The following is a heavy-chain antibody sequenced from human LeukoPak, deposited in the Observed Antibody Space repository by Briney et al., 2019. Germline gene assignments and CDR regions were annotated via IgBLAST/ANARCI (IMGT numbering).Heavy chain of an antibody. V-gene: IGHV1-69*05. Sequence: GASVKVSCKASGGTFSSYGISWVRQAPGQGLEWMGRIIPIFGTANYAQKFQGRVTITTEESTSTAYMELSSLRSEDTAAYYCASTRISGYQTGEYFQHWGQGTLVTVSS. CDR2: IIPIFGTA. CDR1: GGTFSSYG. CDR3: ASTRISGYQTGEYFQH. J-gene: IGHJ1*01. D-gene: IGHD3-22*01.